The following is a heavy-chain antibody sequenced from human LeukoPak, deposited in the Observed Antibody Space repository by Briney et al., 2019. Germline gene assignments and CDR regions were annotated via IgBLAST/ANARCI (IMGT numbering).Heavy chain of an antibody. V-gene: IGHV3-23*01. D-gene: IGHD3-3*01. CDR2: ISGSGGST. J-gene: IGHJ4*02. CDR3: AEDESRAIFGVGPFDY. CDR1: GFTFSSYA. Sequence: GGSLRLSCAASGFTFSSYAMSWVRQAPGKGLEWVSAISGSGGSTYYADSVKGRFTISRDNSKNTLYLQMNSLRAEDTAVYYCAEDESRAIFGVGPFDYWGQGTLVTVSS.